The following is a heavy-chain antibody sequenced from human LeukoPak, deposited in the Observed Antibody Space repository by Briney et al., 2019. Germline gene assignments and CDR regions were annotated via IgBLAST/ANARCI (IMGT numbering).Heavy chain of an antibody. CDR1: GFTFSDYA. CDR2: IWYDGSNK. Sequence: GGSLRLSCAASGFTFSDYAMHWVRQAPGKGLEWVAVIWYDGSNKYYADSVKGRFTISRDNSKNTLDLQMNSLRAADTAVYYCARDGLRGNNWFDPWGQGTLVTVSS. D-gene: IGHD5-24*01. J-gene: IGHJ5*02. V-gene: IGHV3-33*08. CDR3: ARDGLRGNNWFDP.